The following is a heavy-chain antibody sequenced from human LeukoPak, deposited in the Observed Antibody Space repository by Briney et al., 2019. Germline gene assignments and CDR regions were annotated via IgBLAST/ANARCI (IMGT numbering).Heavy chain of an antibody. D-gene: IGHD3-10*01. CDR3: ARDLFYSVSGTYYNVGRVFNY. J-gene: IGHJ4*02. V-gene: IGHV1-2*02. CDR1: GFTFTGYY. CDR2: INPNSGGT. Sequence: ASVKVSCKASGFTFTGYYMHWVRQAPGLGLEWMGWINPNSGGTNYAQKFQGRVTMTRDTSITTAYMELTSLRSDDTAVYYCARDLFYSVSGTYYNVGRVFNYWGQGTLVTVSS.